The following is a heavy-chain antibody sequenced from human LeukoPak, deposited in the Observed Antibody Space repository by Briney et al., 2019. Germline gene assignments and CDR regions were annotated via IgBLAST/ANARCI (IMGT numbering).Heavy chain of an antibody. Sequence: SETLSLTCTVSGGSISTSSYYWGWVRQPPGKGLEWIGNIFYSGSTYYNPSLKSRVTISVDTSKNQFSLKLSSVTAADTAVYYCARGPQWLETDYWGQGTLVTVSS. CDR1: GGSISTSSYY. CDR3: ARGPQWLETDY. V-gene: IGHV4-39*07. J-gene: IGHJ4*02. CDR2: IFYSGST. D-gene: IGHD6-19*01.